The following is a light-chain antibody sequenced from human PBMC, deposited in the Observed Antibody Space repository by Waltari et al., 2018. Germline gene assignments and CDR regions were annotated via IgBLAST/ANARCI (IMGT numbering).Light chain of an antibody. V-gene: IGLV2-8*01. CDR3: SSDAVSNNFYD. CDR1: GSGGA. Sequence: QSALTQPPSPSGSPGQPVTISCTGTGSGGAVSRYPQLPGKAPKPLIYDVSKRPSGVPDRFSGSKSGNTASLTVSGLQAEDEGDYYCSSDAVSNNFYDFGSGTKVTVL. CDR2: DVS. J-gene: IGLJ1*01.